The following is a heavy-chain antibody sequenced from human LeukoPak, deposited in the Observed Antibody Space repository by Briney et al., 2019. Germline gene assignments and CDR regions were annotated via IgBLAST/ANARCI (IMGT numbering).Heavy chain of an antibody. CDR1: GGSISTYY. Sequence: SETLSLTCTVSGGSISTYYWSWIRQPPGEGLEWIGSIYYSGTTNSNPSLKSRATISVDTSKNHLSLKVSSVTAADTAVYYCARGASGTLYDAFDIWGQGTMVAVSS. CDR3: ARGASGTLYDAFDI. CDR2: IYYSGTT. J-gene: IGHJ3*02. D-gene: IGHD1-26*01. V-gene: IGHV4-59*01.